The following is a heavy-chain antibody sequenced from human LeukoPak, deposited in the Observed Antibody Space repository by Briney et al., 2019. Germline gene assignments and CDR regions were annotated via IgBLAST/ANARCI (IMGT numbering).Heavy chain of an antibody. Sequence: SETLSLTCTVSGGSISSYYWSWIRQPPGKGLEWIGYIYYSGSTNYNPSLKSRVTISVDTSKNQFSLKLSSVTAADTAVYYCARRVQVVVIAATFGWFDPWGQGTLVTVSS. V-gene: IGHV4-59*08. CDR1: GGSISSYY. D-gene: IGHD2-15*01. CDR2: IYYSGST. J-gene: IGHJ5*02. CDR3: ARRVQVVVIAATFGWFDP.